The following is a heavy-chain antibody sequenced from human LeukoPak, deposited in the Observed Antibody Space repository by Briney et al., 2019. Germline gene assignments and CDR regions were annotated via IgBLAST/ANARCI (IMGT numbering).Heavy chain of an antibody. D-gene: IGHD6-19*01. J-gene: IGHJ6*04. CDR2: IYPGDSDT. Sequence: GESLKISCKGSGYSFTSYWIGWVRQMPGKGLEWMGIIYPGDSDTRYSPSFQGQVTISADKSISTAYLQWSSLKASDTAIYYCARLSGSGWSSLSYYYYGMDVWGKGTTVTVSS. CDR1: GYSFTSYW. V-gene: IGHV5-51*01. CDR3: ARLSGSGWSSLSYYYYGMDV.